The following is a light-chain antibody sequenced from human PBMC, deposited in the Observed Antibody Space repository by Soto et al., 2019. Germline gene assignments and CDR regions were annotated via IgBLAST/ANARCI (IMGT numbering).Light chain of an antibody. CDR2: EVT. CDR1: SSNIGAGYD. J-gene: IGLJ1*01. V-gene: IGLV1-40*01. Sequence: QSVLTQPPSVSGAPGQRVTISCTGNSSNIGAGYDVHWYQQLPGKAPKLMIYEVTIRPSGVSDRFSGSKSGNTASLTVSGLQAEDEADYYCSSYTGGNPSYVFGTGTKLTVL. CDR3: SSYTGGNPSYV.